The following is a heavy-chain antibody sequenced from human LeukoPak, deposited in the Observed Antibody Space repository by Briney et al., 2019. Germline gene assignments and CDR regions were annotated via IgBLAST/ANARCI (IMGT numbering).Heavy chain of an antibody. CDR1: GFTFSNYG. Sequence: GRSLRLSCAASGFTFSNYGMHWVRQAPGKGLEWVAVIWYDGSNKYYADSVKGRFTISRDNFKNTLYLQMNSLRAEDTAVYYCARGVRGSGNSDYWGQGTLVTVSS. D-gene: IGHD3-10*01. CDR2: IWYDGSNK. J-gene: IGHJ4*02. V-gene: IGHV3-33*01. CDR3: ARGVRGSGNSDY.